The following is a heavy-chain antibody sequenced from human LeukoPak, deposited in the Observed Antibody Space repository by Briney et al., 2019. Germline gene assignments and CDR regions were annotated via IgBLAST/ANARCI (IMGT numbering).Heavy chain of an antibody. CDR2: VYRSGTT. V-gene: IGHV4-39*07. J-gene: IGHJ5*02. CDR3: ARVRAYCGGDCYDAWFDP. Sequence: PSETLSLTCTVSGASIYNINYYWAWIRQPPGKGLEYIGTVYRSGTTYYSPSLKGRVTISVDTSKNQFSLQLNSVTPEDTAVYYCARVRAYCGGDCYDAWFDPWGQGTLVTVSS. CDR1: GASIYNINYY. D-gene: IGHD2-21*02.